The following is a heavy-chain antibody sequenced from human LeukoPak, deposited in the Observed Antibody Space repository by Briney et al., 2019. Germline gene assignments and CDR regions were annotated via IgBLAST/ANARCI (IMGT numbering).Heavy chain of an antibody. CDR1: GFTFSTYA. Sequence: GGSLRLSCAASGFTFSTYAMSWVRLAPGKGLEWDSSICGSGDTTYYADSVKGRFTISRDTSKNALYLQMDGLRAEDMATYYCAKGRGGSCYSGLDSWGQGTLVTVSS. V-gene: IGHV3-23*01. D-gene: IGHD2-15*01. J-gene: IGHJ4*02. CDR2: ICGSGDTT. CDR3: AKGRGGSCYSGLDS.